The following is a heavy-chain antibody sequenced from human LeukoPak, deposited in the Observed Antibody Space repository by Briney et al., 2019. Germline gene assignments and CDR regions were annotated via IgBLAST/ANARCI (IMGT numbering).Heavy chain of an antibody. D-gene: IGHD3-3*01. CDR1: GFTVSSNY. CDR3: ARDRTSITIFGVVAWGESYMDV. V-gene: IGHV3-21*01. CDR2: ISSSSSYI. J-gene: IGHJ6*03. Sequence: GGSLRLSCAASGFTVSSNYMSWVRQAPGKGLEWVSSISSSSSYIYYADSVKGRFTISRDNAKNSLYLQMNSLRAEDTAVYYCARDRTSITIFGVVAWGESYMDVWGKGTTVTVSS.